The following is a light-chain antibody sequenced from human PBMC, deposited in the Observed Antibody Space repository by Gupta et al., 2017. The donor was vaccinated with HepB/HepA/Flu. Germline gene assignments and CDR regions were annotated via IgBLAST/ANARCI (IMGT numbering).Light chain of an antibody. Sequence: SSLTQPASVSGSPGQSITISCTGTSNEVGRYNLVSWYQHHPGKAPKLLIYEVTKRPSGVANRLSGSKSGNTAALTISGLQAEEEADYYCGSYGGESVFYVFGTGTKVTVL. CDR2: EVT. CDR3: GSYGGESVFYV. V-gene: IGLV2-23*02. CDR1: SNEVGRYNL. J-gene: IGLJ1*01.